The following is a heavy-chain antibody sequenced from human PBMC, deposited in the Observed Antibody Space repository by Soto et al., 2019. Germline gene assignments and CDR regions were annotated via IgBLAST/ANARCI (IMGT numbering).Heavy chain of an antibody. CDR2: IGGSGGTT. CDR1: GFTFSRFA. V-gene: IGHV3-23*01. Sequence: EVQLLESGGGLVQPGGSLRLSCAASGFTFSRFAMNWVRQAPGKGLEWVSGIGGSGGTTYYADSVKGRFTISRDNSKNTLFLQMNSLRAADTAVYYCAKDSLGDYYYYGLDVWGQGTMVTVSS. J-gene: IGHJ6*02. D-gene: IGHD2-15*01. CDR3: AKDSLGDYYYYGLDV.